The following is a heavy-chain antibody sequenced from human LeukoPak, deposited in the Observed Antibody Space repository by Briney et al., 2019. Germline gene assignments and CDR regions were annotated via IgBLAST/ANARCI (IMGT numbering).Heavy chain of an antibody. D-gene: IGHD6-19*01. CDR2: ISGSGGST. CDR3: AKDAGIAVAGTYTFDY. CDR1: GFTFSSYA. Sequence: GGSLRLSCAASGFTFSSYAMSWVRQAPGKGLEWVSAISGSGGSTYYADSVRDRFTISRDNSKNTLYLQMNSLRAEDTAVYYCAKDAGIAVAGTYTFDYWGQGTLVTVSS. V-gene: IGHV3-23*01. J-gene: IGHJ4*02.